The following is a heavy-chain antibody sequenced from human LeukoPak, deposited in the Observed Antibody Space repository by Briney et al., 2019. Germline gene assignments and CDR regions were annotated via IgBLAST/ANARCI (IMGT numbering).Heavy chain of an antibody. CDR1: GFTFSSYE. D-gene: IGHD2-8*01. V-gene: IGHV3-48*03. CDR3: ARDRLGGRVYYDAFDM. CDR2: ISTSGSSI. J-gene: IGHJ3*02. Sequence: GGSLRLSCAASGFTFSSYEMNWVRQAPGKGLEWLSYISTSGSSIFYADSVKGRFTISRDNAENSLYLQMNSLRAEDTAVYYCARDRLGGRVYYDAFDMWGQGTMVSVSS.